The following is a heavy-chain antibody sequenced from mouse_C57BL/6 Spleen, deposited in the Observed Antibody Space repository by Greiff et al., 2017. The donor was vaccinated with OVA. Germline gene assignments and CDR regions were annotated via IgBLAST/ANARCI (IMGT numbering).Heavy chain of an antibody. J-gene: IGHJ1*03. Sequence: SGPELVKPGASVKISCKASGYAFSSSWMNWVKQRPGKGLEWIGRIYPGDGDTNYNGKFKGKATLTADKSSSTAYMQLSSLTSEDSAVYVCAKGGLRRGWYFDVWGTGTTVTVSS. CDR1: GYAFSSSW. V-gene: IGHV1-82*01. CDR2: IYPGDGDT. CDR3: AKGGLRRGWYFDV. D-gene: IGHD2-2*01.